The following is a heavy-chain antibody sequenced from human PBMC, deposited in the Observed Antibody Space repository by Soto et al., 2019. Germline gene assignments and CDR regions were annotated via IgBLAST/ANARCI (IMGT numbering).Heavy chain of an antibody. CDR2: IYHSGCT. J-gene: IGHJ3*02. CDR3: ARGVGAHDAFDI. CDR1: GGSIINGGYS. V-gene: IGHV4-30-2*01. D-gene: IGHD2-15*01. Sequence: QLQLQESGSGLVKPSQTLSLTCDVSGGSIINGGYSWTCIRQPPGKGLEWIGYIYHSGCTSHNPALRSRVTISVDRSKNQFSLKLRSVTTADTAVYYCARGVGAHDAFDIWGQGTLVTVSS.